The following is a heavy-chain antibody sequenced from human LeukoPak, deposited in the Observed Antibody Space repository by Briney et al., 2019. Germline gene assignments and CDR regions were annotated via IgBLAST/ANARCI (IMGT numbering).Heavy chain of an antibody. V-gene: IGHV3-30*03. Sequence: PGGSLRLSCAASGFTFSSYGMHWLRQAPGKGLEGVTVISYDGSSKYYADSVKGRFTISRDNSKDTLYLQMNSLRPEDTSVYYCARGDKQLLFNRNKGGFDPWGQGALVTVSS. CDR3: ARGDKQLLFNRNKGGFDP. CDR1: GFTFSSYG. D-gene: IGHD1-14*01. J-gene: IGHJ5*02. CDR2: ISYDGSSK.